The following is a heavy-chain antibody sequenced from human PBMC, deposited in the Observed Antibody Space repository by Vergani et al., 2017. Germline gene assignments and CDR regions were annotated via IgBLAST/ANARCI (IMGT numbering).Heavy chain of an antibody. D-gene: IGHD4-23*01. J-gene: IGHJ4*02. CDR3: AKYLRNSTDGLPDS. CDR1: GFTFSSYG. Sequence: QVQLVESAGGVVQPGGSRTLSCAASGFTFSSYGMHWVRQVPGKGLEWLAYIGKDGINTRYRDAVKGRFTVSRDNSKEILYLQMDSLRSEDTALYYCAKYLRNSTDGLPDSWGPGTLVIVSS. CDR2: IGKDGINT. V-gene: IGHV3-30*02.